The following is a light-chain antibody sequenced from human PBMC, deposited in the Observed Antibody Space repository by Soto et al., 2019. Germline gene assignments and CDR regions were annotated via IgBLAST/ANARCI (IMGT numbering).Light chain of an antibody. CDR1: QSVSSN. J-gene: IGKJ4*01. Sequence: EIVMTQSPATLSVSPGERATLSCRASQSVSSNLAWYQQKPGQAPRLLIYGASTRATGIPARFSGSGSGTEFTLTISSLQYEDFAVYYCQQYNNCPLTFGGGTKVEIK. CDR2: GAS. V-gene: IGKV3-15*01. CDR3: QQYNNCPLT.